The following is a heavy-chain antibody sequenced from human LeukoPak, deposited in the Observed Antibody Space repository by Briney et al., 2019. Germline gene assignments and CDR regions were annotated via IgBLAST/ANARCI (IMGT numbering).Heavy chain of an antibody. J-gene: IGHJ4*02. D-gene: IGHD3-10*01. CDR3: ARSTPGYGSGSSYDTTPFD. CDR1: GFIFRSNY. Sequence: GGSLRLSCAASGFIFRSNYMSWVRQAPGKGLEWVSIIYTDDTTYYADSVKGRFTISRDNAKNTLCVQMNSLRVEDTAVYYCARSTPGYGSGSSYDTTPFDWGQGTLVIVSS. V-gene: IGHV3-53*01. CDR2: IYTDDTT.